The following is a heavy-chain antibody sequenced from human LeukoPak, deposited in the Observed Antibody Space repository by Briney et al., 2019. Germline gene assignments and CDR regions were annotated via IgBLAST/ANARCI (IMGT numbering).Heavy chain of an antibody. V-gene: IGHV4-39*07. D-gene: IGHD3-10*01. Sequence: KPSETLSLTCTVSDVSISTSGYYWAWIRQPPGKGLEWIGSIFYSGKTYCNPSLESRVTISVDTSTNQFSLKLSSVTAADTAVYYCARDPIHGSGSYLEPGDYWGQGTLVTVSS. CDR2: IFYSGKT. CDR3: ARDPIHGSGSYLEPGDY. CDR1: DVSISTSGYY. J-gene: IGHJ4*02.